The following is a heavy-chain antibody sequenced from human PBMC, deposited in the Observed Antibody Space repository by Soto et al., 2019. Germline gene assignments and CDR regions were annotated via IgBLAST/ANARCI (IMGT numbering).Heavy chain of an antibody. Sequence: GGSLRLSCAASGFTFSSYGMHWVRQAPGKGLEWVAVISYDGSNKYYADSVKGRFTISRDNSKNTLYLQMNSLRAEDTAVYYCAKERRQGSNWFDPWGPGTMVTV. CDR1: GFTFSSYG. CDR3: AKERRQGSNWFDP. J-gene: IGHJ5*02. V-gene: IGHV3-30*18. CDR2: ISYDGSNK. D-gene: IGHD3-10*01.